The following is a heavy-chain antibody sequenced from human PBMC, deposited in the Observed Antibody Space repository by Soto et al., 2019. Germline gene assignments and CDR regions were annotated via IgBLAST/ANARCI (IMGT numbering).Heavy chain of an antibody. Sequence: QVQLVQSGAEVKKPGASVKVSCKASGYPFTSYGISWVRQAPGQGLEWMGWISAYSGNTNYAQKLQGRVTMTPDTATSTAYMELRSLRSDDTAVYYCARDRGYGDYYYYGMDVWGQGTTVTVSS. D-gene: IGHD5-12*01. CDR3: ARDRGYGDYYYYGMDV. CDR2: ISAYSGNT. J-gene: IGHJ6*02. V-gene: IGHV1-18*04. CDR1: GYPFTSYG.